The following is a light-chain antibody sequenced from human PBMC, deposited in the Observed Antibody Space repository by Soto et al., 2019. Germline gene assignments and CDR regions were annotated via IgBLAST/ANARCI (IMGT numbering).Light chain of an antibody. V-gene: IGLV1-40*01. CDR1: SSNIGAGYD. CDR2: RNT. J-gene: IGLJ2*01. Sequence: QPVLTQPPSVSGAPGQRVTISCTGSSSNIGAGYDVHWYQQLPGTAPKLLISRNTNRPSGVPDRFSGSKSGTSASLAITGLQAEDEADYYCQSYDSSLVVFGGGTKLTVL. CDR3: QSYDSSLVV.